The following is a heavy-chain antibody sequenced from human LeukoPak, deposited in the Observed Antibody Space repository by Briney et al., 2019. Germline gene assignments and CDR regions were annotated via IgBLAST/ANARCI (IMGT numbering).Heavy chain of an antibody. V-gene: IGHV3-7*01. CDR3: AKFTRSSGDCL. CDR2: INQDGSDK. D-gene: IGHD2-21*01. J-gene: IGHJ4*02. Sequence: GGFLRIFFAAPGFTFYRYWMRLVRQAPGEGVEWVANINQDGSDKNYVDSLKGRFTISRDNAKNSLYLQMNSLRAEDTAVYYCAKFTRSSGDCLWGQGILVTVSS. CDR1: GFTFYRYW.